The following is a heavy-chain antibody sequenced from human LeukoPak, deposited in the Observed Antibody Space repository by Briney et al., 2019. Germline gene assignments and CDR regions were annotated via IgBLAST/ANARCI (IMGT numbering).Heavy chain of an antibody. V-gene: IGHV3-23*01. CDR2: ISGSGGST. D-gene: IGHD6-13*01. J-gene: IGHJ4*02. Sequence: GGSLRLSCAASGFTFSSYAMSWVRQAPGKGLEWVSAISGSGGSTYYADSVKGRFTISRDNSKNTLYLQMNSLRAEDTAVYHCAKEGLGSGWYGGGYFDYWGQGTLVTVSS. CDR1: GFTFSSYA. CDR3: AKEGLGSGWYGGGYFDY.